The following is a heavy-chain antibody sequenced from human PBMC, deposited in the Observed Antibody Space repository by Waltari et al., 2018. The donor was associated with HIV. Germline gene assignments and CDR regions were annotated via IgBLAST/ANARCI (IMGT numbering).Heavy chain of an antibody. V-gene: IGHV4-39*01. CDR1: GGSVSSSSYF. J-gene: IGHJ2*01. Sequence: QLQLQESGPGLVKPSETLSLTCTVSGGSVSSSSYFWGWIRQPPGKGLVWVGRIYYTGMAYYNPSLNSRVTISVDTSKNQFSLKVTSVTAADTAVYYCARHALRVGAAYWNFDLWGRGTLVTVSS. D-gene: IGHD1-26*01. CDR2: IYYTGMA. CDR3: ARHALRVGAAYWNFDL.